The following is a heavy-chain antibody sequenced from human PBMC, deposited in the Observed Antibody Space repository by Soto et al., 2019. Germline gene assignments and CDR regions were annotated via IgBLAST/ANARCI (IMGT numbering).Heavy chain of an antibody. CDR1: GGTFSTSS. D-gene: IGHD4-17*01. CDR3: ARGHEYGGNSDDFDI. CDR2: ILPILGTA. Sequence: QVQLVQYGAEVKKPGSSVKVSCKASGGTFSTSSINWVRQAPGQRPEWLGNILPILGTADYAQKFQGRVTITADKSTNTAYMEVRSLLSEDTAVYYCARGHEYGGNSDDFDIWGQGTVVTVSS. J-gene: IGHJ3*02. V-gene: IGHV1-69*14.